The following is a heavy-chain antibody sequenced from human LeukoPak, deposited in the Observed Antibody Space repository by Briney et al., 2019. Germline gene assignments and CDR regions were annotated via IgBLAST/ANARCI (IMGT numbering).Heavy chain of an antibody. J-gene: IGHJ6*03. Sequence: SETLSLTCTVSGGSISSGGYYWSWIRQPPGKGLEWIGYIYHSGSTYYNPSLKSRVTISVDRSKNQFSLKLSSVTAADTAVYYCARGGESSGYVSYYYYYMDVWGKGTTVTVSS. CDR3: ARGGESSGYVSYYYYYMDV. V-gene: IGHV4-30-2*01. D-gene: IGHD5-12*01. CDR2: IYHSGST. CDR1: GGSISSGGYY.